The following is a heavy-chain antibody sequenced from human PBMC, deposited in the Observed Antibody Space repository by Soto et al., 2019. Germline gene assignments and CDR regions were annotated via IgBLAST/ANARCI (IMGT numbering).Heavy chain of an antibody. CDR1: GGSISSYD. CDR2: ISYIGST. V-gene: IGHV4-59*01. J-gene: IGHJ5*02. D-gene: IGHD6-25*01. CDR3: ARSIAAYNWFDP. Sequence: SETLSLTCTVSGGSISSYDWSWIRQPPGKGLEWIGYISYIGSTDYNPSLKSRVAISVDTSKNQFSLRLSSVTAADTAVYYCARSIAAYNWFDPWGQGTLVTVSS.